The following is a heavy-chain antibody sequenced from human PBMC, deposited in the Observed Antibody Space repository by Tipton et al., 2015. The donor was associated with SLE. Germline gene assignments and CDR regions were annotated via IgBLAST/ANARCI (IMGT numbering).Heavy chain of an antibody. CDR1: GGSISGYY. Sequence: TLSLTCTVSGGSISGYYWSWIRQPPGKGLEWIGYIYYSGSTNYNPSLKSRVTISVDTSKNQFSLKLNSVTAADTAVYYCAREAGSSRYFDYWGQGTLVTVSS. V-gene: IGHV4-59*12. J-gene: IGHJ4*02. CDR2: IYYSGST. CDR3: AREAGSSRYFDY. D-gene: IGHD1-26*01.